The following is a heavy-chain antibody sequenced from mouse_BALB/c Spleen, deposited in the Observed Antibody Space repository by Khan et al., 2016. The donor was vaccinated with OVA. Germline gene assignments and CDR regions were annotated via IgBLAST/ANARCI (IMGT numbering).Heavy chain of an antibody. CDR1: GFTFSTYG. D-gene: IGHD1-1*01. V-gene: IGHV5-6*01. CDR3: TRLAYYYDSEGFAY. Sequence: EVELVESGGDLVKPGGSLKLSCAASGFTFSTYGMSWVRQTADRRLEWVATVSTGGSYTYYPDSVKGRFTFSRDNAKNTLYLQMNRLKSEDTAMFYCTRLAYYYDSEGFAYWGQGTLVTVSA. CDR2: VSTGGSYT. J-gene: IGHJ3*01.